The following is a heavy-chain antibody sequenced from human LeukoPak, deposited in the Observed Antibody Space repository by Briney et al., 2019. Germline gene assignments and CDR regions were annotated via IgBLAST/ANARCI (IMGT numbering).Heavy chain of an antibody. J-gene: IGHJ4*02. CDR2: IHYSGST. V-gene: IGHV4-59*01. CDR1: GGSIRNDY. CDR3: ARGGLGSGYDLGPDY. D-gene: IGHD5-12*01. Sequence: SGTLSLTCTVSGGSIRNDYWSWIRQRPGKGLEWIGYIHYSGSTNYNPSLKSRVTISVDTYKNKFSLKMSSVTAADTAVYYCARGGLGSGYDLGPDYWGQGTLVTVSS.